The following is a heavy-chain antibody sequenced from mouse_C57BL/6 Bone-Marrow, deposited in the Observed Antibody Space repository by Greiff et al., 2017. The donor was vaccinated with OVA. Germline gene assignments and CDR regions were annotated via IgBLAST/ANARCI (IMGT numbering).Heavy chain of an antibody. V-gene: IGHV1-64*01. J-gene: IGHJ4*01. CDR3: ARWPNLLLRYYYAMDY. Sequence: VQLQQPGAELVKPGASVKLSCKASGYTFTSYWMHWVKQRPGQGLEWIGMIHPTSGSTNYNEKFKSKATLTVDKSSSTAYMQLSSLTSEDSAVHYCARWPNLLLRYYYAMDYWGQGTSVTVSS. D-gene: IGHD1-1*01. CDR2: IHPTSGST. CDR1: GYTFTSYW.